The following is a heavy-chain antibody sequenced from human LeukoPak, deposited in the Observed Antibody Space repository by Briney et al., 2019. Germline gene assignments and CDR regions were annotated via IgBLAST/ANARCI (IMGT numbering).Heavy chain of an antibody. CDR3: ARTRRGYTYGFPSRELLKAFDI. V-gene: IGHV4-59*01. Sequence: SETLSLTCTGSGGFLSRYYWSWIRQPPGTGLESIGYIYYTGSTKYKSSLKSRVTMSLDTSKKQLSLNLTSVTAADTGVYFCARTRRGYTYGFPSRELLKAFDIWGQGTMVPVSS. CDR1: GGFLSRYY. CDR2: IYYTGST. J-gene: IGHJ3*02. D-gene: IGHD5-18*01.